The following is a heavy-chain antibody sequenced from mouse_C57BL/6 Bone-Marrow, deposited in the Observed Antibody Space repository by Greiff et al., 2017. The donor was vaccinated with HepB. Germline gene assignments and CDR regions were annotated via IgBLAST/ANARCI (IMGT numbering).Heavy chain of an antibody. D-gene: IGHD2-3*01. Sequence: QVQLQQPGAELVRPGTSVKLSCKASGYTFTSYWMHWVKQRPGQGLEWIGVIDPSDSYTNYNHKFKGKATLTVDTSSSTAYMQLSSLTSEDSAVYYCARGDGYYPWFAYWGQGTLVTVSA. CDR3: ARGDGYYPWFAY. V-gene: IGHV1-59*01. CDR1: GYTFTSYW. CDR2: IDPSDSYT. J-gene: IGHJ3*01.